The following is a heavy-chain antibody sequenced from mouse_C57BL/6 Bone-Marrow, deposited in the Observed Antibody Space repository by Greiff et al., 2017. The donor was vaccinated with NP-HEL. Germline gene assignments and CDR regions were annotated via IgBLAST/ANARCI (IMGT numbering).Heavy chain of an antibody. Sequence: EVHVVESGPVLVKPGPSVKISCKASGFTFTDYYMHWVKQSPGKSLEWIGLVYPYNGGTSYNQKFKGKATLTVDTSSSTAYMELNSLTSVDSAVYYCAKDWDREDYFDYWGQGTTLTVSS. D-gene: IGHD3-1*01. J-gene: IGHJ2*01. V-gene: IGHV1-36*01. CDR3: AKDWDREDYFDY. CDR2: VYPYNGGT. CDR1: GFTFTDYY.